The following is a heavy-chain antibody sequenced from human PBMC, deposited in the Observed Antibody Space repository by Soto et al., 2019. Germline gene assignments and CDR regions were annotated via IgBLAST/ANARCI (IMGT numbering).Heavy chain of an antibody. V-gene: IGHV1-2*02. CDR1: GYTFTGYF. CDR2: INPYSGGA. D-gene: IGHD3-10*01. Sequence: ASVKVSCKASGYTFTGYFMHWVRQAPGQGLEWMGWINPYSGGADYAQSFQGRVTMTRDTSISTVYMELSRLRFDDTAVYYCARVIRGAYYNSPLDTWGQGTVVTISS. J-gene: IGHJ5*02. CDR3: ARVIRGAYYNSPLDT.